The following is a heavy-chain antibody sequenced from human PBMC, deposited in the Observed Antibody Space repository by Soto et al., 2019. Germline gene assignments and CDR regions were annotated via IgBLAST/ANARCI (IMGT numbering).Heavy chain of an antibody. CDR3: AKPVGYCSSTSCYGLLDAFDI. V-gene: IGHV3-23*01. Sequence: QPGGSLRLSCAASGFTFSSYAMSWVRQAPGKGLEWVSAISGSGGSTYYADSVKGRFTISRDNSKNTLYLQMNSLRAEDTAVYYCAKPVGYCSSTSCYGLLDAFDIWGQGTMVTVSS. CDR1: GFTFSSYA. CDR2: ISGSGGST. D-gene: IGHD2-2*01. J-gene: IGHJ3*02.